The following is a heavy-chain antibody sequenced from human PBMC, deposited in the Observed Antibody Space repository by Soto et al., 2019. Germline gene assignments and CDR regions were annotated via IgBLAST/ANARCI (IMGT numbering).Heavy chain of an antibody. CDR1: GFTVSSNY. D-gene: IGHD6-13*01. CDR3: ARARGTSWPFYFDY. CDR2: IYSGGST. Sequence: PGGSLILSCAASGFTVSSNYMSWVRQAPGKGLEWVSVIYSGGSTYYADSVKGRFTISRHNSKNTLYLQMNSLRAEDTAVYYCARARGTSWPFYFDYWGQGTLVTVSS. J-gene: IGHJ4*02. V-gene: IGHV3-53*04.